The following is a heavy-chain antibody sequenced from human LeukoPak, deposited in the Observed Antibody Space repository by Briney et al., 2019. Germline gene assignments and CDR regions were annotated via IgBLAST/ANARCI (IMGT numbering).Heavy chain of an antibody. Sequence: GGSLRLSCAASGFTFSSYAMSWVRQAPGKELEWVSAISGSGGSTYYADSVKGRFTISRDNSKNTLYLQMNSLRAEDTAVYYCAKVYDSSGYYPGRYFDYWGQGTLVTVSS. V-gene: IGHV3-23*01. CDR3: AKVYDSSGYYPGRYFDY. CDR2: ISGSGGST. D-gene: IGHD3-22*01. J-gene: IGHJ4*02. CDR1: GFTFSSYA.